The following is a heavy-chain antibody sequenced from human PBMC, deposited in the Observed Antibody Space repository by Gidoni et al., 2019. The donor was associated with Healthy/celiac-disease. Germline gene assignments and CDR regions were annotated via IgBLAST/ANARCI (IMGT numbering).Heavy chain of an antibody. D-gene: IGHD4-17*01. CDR3: AKLGGGIRWPDAFDI. V-gene: IGHV3-23*01. Sequence: EVQLLESGGGLVQPGGPLRPSCPASGFPFTRHAMSWVRQAPGKGLEWVSAISGSGSSTYYADSVKGRFTISRDNSKNTLYLQMNSLRAEDTAVYYCAKLGGGIRWPDAFDIWGQGTMVTVSS. CDR2: ISGSGSST. CDR1: GFPFTRHA. J-gene: IGHJ3*02.